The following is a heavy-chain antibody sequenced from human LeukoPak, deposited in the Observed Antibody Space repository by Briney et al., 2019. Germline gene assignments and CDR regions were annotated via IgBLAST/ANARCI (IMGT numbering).Heavy chain of an antibody. J-gene: IGHJ4*02. CDR3: ARLVSVIAVAGL. Sequence: SETLSLTCTVSGGSISSSRYYWGWIRQPPGKGLEWIGSIYYSGSTYYNPSLKSRVTISVDTSKNQFSLKLSSVTAADTAVYYCARLVSVIAVAGLWGQGTLVTVSS. CDR1: GGSISSSRYY. V-gene: IGHV4-39*01. CDR2: IYYSGST. D-gene: IGHD6-19*01.